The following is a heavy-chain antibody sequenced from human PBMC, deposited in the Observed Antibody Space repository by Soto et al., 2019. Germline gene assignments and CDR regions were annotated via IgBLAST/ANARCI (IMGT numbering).Heavy chain of an antibody. CDR1: GFTFGDYA. CDR2: IRSKAYGGTT. Sequence: PGGSLRLSCTAPGFTFGDYAMSWFRQAPGKGLEWVGFIRSKAYGGTTEYAASVKGRFTTSRDDSKSIAYLQMNSLKTEDTAVYYCTRDLGELQYYYYGMDVWGQGTTVTVSS. J-gene: IGHJ6*02. D-gene: IGHD1-7*01. V-gene: IGHV3-49*03. CDR3: TRDLGELQYYYYGMDV.